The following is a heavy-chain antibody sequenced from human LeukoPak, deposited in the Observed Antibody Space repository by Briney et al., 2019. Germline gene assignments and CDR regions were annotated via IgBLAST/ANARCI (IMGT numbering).Heavy chain of an antibody. J-gene: IGHJ4*02. CDR1: GGSFSGYY. Sequence: PETLSLTCAVYGGSFSGYYWSWIRQPPGKGLEWIGEINHSGSTNYNPSLKSRVTISVDTSKNQFSLKLSSVTAADTAVYYCARATYCSGDSCYSGIFDYWGQGTLVTVSS. D-gene: IGHD2-15*01. CDR3: ARATYCSGDSCYSGIFDY. V-gene: IGHV4-34*01. CDR2: INHSGST.